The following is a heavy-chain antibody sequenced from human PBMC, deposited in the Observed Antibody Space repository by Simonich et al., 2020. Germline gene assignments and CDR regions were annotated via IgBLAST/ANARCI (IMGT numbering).Heavy chain of an antibody. V-gene: IGHV4-34*01. D-gene: IGHD1-1*01. CDR3: ARGKGWKNAFDI. Sequence: QVQLQQWGAGLLKPSETLSLTCAVYVGSFSGYYWSGIRQPPGKGVEWIGEINHSGSNNYHPSLKSRVTISVDTSKNQFSLKRSSVTAADTAVYYCARGKGWKNAFDIWGQGTMVTVSS. CDR2: INHSGSN. CDR1: VGSFSGYY. J-gene: IGHJ3*02.